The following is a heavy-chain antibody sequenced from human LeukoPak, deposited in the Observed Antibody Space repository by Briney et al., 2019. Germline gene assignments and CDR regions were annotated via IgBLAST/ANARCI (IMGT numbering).Heavy chain of an antibody. CDR3: ASGSLVRGVTSNY. V-gene: IGHV3-21*01. J-gene: IGHJ4*02. CDR2: LNTGGDYI. CDR1: GFAVSSNY. Sequence: GGSLRLSCAASGFAVSSNYMSWVRQAPGKGLEWVSVLNTGGDYIQTADSLKGRFTISRDNAKNSLYLQMSNLRVEDTAVYYCASGSLVRGVTSNYWGQGTLVTVSS. D-gene: IGHD3-10*01.